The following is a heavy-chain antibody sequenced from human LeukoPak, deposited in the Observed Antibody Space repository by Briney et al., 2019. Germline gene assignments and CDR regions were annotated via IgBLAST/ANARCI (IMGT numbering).Heavy chain of an antibody. Sequence: GGSLRLSCAASGFTFSSYAMSWVRQAPGKGLEWVSAISGSGGSTYYADSVKGRFTISRDNSKNTLYLQMNSLRAEDTAVYYCAKDRIMHYDSSGLDYWGQGTLVTVSS. CDR3: AKDRIMHYDSSGLDY. J-gene: IGHJ4*02. CDR1: GFTFSSYA. CDR2: ISGSGGST. V-gene: IGHV3-23*01. D-gene: IGHD3-22*01.